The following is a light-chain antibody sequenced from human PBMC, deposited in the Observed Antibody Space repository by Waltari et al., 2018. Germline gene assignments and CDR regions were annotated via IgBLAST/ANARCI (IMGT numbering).Light chain of an antibody. CDR1: SSNIGSNH. CDR2: RND. CDR3: AAWDDSLRGRGV. J-gene: IGLJ3*02. V-gene: IGLV1-47*01. Sequence: QSVLTQPPSASGTPGQRVTISCSGSSSNIGSNHVFWYQQLPGTAPKLLIYRNDHRPSGVPDRFSGSKSVTSASLAIIGVRSEDEADYYWAAWDDSLRGRGVFGGGTKLTVL.